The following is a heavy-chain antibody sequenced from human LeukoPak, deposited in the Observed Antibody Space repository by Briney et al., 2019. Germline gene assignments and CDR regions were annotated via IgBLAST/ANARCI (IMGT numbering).Heavy chain of an antibody. V-gene: IGHV4-4*07. D-gene: IGHD3-22*01. CDR2: IYTSGST. CDR1: GGSISSYY. CDR3: ARGRWYDNSGYYSFYSDY. Sequence: PSETLSLTCTVSGGSISSYYWSWLRQPAGKGLEWIGRIYTSGSTNYNPSLKSRITMSIDTSKKQFSLKLNSVTAADTAVYYCARGRWYDNSGYYSFYSDYWGQGTLVTVSS. J-gene: IGHJ4*02.